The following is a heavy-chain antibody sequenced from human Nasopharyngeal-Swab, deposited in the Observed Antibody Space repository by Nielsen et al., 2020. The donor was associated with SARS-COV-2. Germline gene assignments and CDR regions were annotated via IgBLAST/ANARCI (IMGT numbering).Heavy chain of an antibody. CDR1: GGSISSGDYY. CDR3: ARDSGSYYYYYGMDV. Sequence: SETLSLTCTVSGGSISSGDYYWSWIRQPPGKGLEWIGYIYYSGSTYYNPSLKSRVTISVDTSKNQFSLKLSSVTAADTAVYYCARDSGSYYYYYGMDVWGQGTTVTVSS. D-gene: IGHD3-10*01. V-gene: IGHV4-30-4*02. CDR2: IYYSGST. J-gene: IGHJ6*02.